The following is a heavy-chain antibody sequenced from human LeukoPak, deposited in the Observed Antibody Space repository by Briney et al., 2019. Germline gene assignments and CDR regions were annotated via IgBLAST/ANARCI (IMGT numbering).Heavy chain of an antibody. CDR2: IYYSGST. V-gene: IGHV4-39*02. D-gene: IGHD5-12*01. J-gene: IGHJ4*02. CDR1: GGSISSSRYY. Sequence: PSETLSLTCTVSGGSISSSRYYWGWIRQPPGMGLEWIGSIYYSGSTYYNPSLKSRVTISVDTSKNQFSLKLSSVTAADTAVYYCARDPSGYDWVDYWGQGTLVTVSS. CDR3: ARDPSGYDWVDY.